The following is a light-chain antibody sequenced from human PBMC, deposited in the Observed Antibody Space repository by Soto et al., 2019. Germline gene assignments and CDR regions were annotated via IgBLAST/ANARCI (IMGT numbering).Light chain of an antibody. V-gene: IGKV3-11*01. J-gene: IGKJ1*01. CDR2: DAS. CDR3: QQRSNYSLA. Sequence: LLTQSPTTLSLSPAAPATVSCRASQSVRNYLAWYQQKPGQAPRLLIYDASNRATGIPARFSGTGSETDFTLTISSLQPDDFATYYCQQRSNYSLAFGHGTKVDIK. CDR1: QSVRNY.